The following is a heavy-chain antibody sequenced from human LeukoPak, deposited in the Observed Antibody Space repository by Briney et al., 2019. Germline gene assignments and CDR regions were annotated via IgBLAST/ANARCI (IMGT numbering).Heavy chain of an antibody. V-gene: IGHV1-46*01. CDR2: INPSGGST. CDR1: GYTFTSYY. Sequence: EASVKVSCKASGYTFTSYYMHWVRQAPGQRLEWMGIINPSGGSTSYAQKFQGRVTMTRDTSTSTVYMELSSLRSEDTAVYYCAYSKWFGELSGYWGQGTLVTASS. D-gene: IGHD3-10*01. J-gene: IGHJ4*02. CDR3: AYSKWFGELSGY.